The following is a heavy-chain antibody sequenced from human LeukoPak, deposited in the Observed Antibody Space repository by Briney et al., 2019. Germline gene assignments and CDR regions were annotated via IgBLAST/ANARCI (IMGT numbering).Heavy chain of an antibody. V-gene: IGHV4-59*01. CDR1: GGSISSYY. Sequence: SETLSLTCTVSGGSISSYYWSWIRQPPGKGLEWIGYIYYSGSTNYNPSLKSRVTISVDTSKNQFSLKLSFVTAADTAVYCCARGSIAALGYWGQGTLVTVSS. D-gene: IGHD6-6*01. CDR3: ARGSIAALGY. CDR2: IYYSGST. J-gene: IGHJ4*02.